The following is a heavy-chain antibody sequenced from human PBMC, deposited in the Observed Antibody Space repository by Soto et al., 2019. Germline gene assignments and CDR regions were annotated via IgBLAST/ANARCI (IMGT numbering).Heavy chain of an antibody. CDR2: ITSSGTYI. J-gene: IGHJ4*02. Sequence: GGSLRLSCAVSGFTFSRFNMNWVRQAPGKGLEWVSSITSSGTYIYYANSAKGRFTVSRDNAKNSLYLQMNNLRAEDTAVYYCARDLGGSSLYYFDYWGPGTLVT. CDR3: ARDLGGSSLYYFDY. D-gene: IGHD1-26*01. CDR1: GFTFSRFN. V-gene: IGHV3-21*01.